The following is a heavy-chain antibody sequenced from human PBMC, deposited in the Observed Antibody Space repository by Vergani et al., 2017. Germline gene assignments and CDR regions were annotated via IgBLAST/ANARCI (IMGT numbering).Heavy chain of an antibody. CDR1: GGSFSGYY. J-gene: IGHJ4*02. CDR3: ARGPGVVVVAATRGGFDY. V-gene: IGHV4-34*01. CDR2: INHSGST. D-gene: IGHD2-15*01. Sequence: QVQLQQWGAGLLKPSETLSLTCAVYGGSFSGYYWSWFRQPPGKGLEWIGEINHSGSTNYNPSLKSRVTIAVDTAKNQVSLKLSSVTAADTAVYYCARGPGVVVVAATRGGFDYWGQGTLVTVSS.